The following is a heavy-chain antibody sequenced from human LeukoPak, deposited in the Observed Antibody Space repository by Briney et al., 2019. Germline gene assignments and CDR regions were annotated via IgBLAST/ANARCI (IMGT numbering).Heavy chain of an antibody. J-gene: IGHJ5*02. CDR2: IIPIFGTA. Sequence: ASVKFSCKASRGTFSSYAISWVRQAPGQGLEWMGGIIPIFGTANYAQKFQGRVTITADESTSTAYMELSSLRSEDTAVYYCARDARHRYCSSTSCYRGWLDPWGQGTLVTVSS. CDR3: ARDARHRYCSSTSCYRGWLDP. V-gene: IGHV1-69*13. CDR1: RGTFSSYA. D-gene: IGHD2-2*01.